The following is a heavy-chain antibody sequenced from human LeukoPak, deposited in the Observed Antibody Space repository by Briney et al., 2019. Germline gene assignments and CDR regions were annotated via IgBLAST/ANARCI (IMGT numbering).Heavy chain of an antibody. J-gene: IGHJ4*02. CDR3: ASPFGWLPR. D-gene: IGHD3-10*01. CDR1: GGSISSGSYY. CDR2: ICTSGST. V-gene: IGHV4-61*02. Sequence: SQTLSLTCTVSGGSISSGSYYWRWIRQPAGTGLEWIGRICTSGSTNYNPSLKSRVTISVDTSKNQLSLKLSSVTAADTAVYYCASPFGWLPRWGQGTLVTVSS.